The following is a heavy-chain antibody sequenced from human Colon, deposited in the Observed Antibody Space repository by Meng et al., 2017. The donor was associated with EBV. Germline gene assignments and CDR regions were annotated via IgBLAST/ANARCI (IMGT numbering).Heavy chain of an antibody. CDR3: ARRRGGSGRDC. D-gene: IGHD3-10*01. V-gene: IGHV4-39*01. Sequence: QRSGPVLRKPTTALSPTCIVSGVPISSNGYYVAWVRQPPGKGLGWIGAIYHSGSTSYNPSLQSRVTMFVATSKNQFSLMLTSVTATDTAVYYCARRRGGSGRDCWGQGTLVTVSS. CDR2: IYHSGST. CDR1: GVPISSNGYY. J-gene: IGHJ4*02.